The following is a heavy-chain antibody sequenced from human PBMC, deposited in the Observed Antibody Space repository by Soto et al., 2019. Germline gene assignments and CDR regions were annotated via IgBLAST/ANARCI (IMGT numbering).Heavy chain of an antibody. CDR1: GGSISSSSYF. V-gene: IGHV4-39*01. Sequence: QLQLQESGPGLVKPSETLSLTCNVSGGSISSSSYFWGWIRQPPRNGLEWIGDIYYSGNTYYNPSLTSRGIICVETSKNQYSLKLGSVTAADTSIYSCASLLSPRVAGTGGVDFRGHGTLVIVSS. D-gene: IGHD3-10*01. J-gene: IGHJ4*01. CDR2: IYYSGNT. CDR3: ASLLSPRVAGTGGVDF.